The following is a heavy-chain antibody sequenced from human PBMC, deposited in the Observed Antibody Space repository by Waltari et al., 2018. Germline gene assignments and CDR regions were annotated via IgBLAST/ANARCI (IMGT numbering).Heavy chain of an antibody. CDR3: ARGGYYGSGEIDF. V-gene: IGHV4-59*01. D-gene: IGHD3-10*01. CDR2: IYYSGST. CDR1: GGSISSYY. J-gene: IGHJ4*02. Sequence: QVQLQESGPGLVKPSETLSLTCTVSGGSISSYYWSWIRQPPGKGLEWIGYIYYSGSTNYNPSLKSRVTISVDTSSETLYVEVRNLRSDDTAVYYCARGGYYGSGEIDFWGQGTQVTVSS.